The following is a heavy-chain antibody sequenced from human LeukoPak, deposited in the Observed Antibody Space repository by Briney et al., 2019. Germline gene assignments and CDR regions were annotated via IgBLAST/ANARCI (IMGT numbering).Heavy chain of an antibody. D-gene: IGHD3-10*01. J-gene: IGHJ4*02. V-gene: IGHV3-23*01. CDR2: ISGSGGST. Sequence: GGSLRLSCAASGFTFSSYAMSWVRQAPGKGLEWVSAISGSGGSTYYADSVKGRFTISRDNSKNTLYLQMNSLRAEDTAVYYCARCGSGSWYFDYWGQGTLVTVSS. CDR3: ARCGSGSWYFDY. CDR1: GFTFSSYA.